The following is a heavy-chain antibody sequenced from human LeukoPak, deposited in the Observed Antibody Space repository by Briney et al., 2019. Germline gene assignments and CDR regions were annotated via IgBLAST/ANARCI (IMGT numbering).Heavy chain of an antibody. D-gene: IGHD3-22*01. J-gene: IGHJ4*02. CDR3: AKVYGTYYYDSSGYYAFDY. Sequence: SGGSLRLSCAASGFTFSSYGMSWVRQAPGKGLEWVSAISGSGGSTYYADSVKGRFTISRDNSDNTLYLQMNSLRAEDTAVYYCAKVYGTYYYDSSGYYAFDYWGQGTLVTVSS. V-gene: IGHV3-23*01. CDR2: ISGSGGST. CDR1: GFTFSSYG.